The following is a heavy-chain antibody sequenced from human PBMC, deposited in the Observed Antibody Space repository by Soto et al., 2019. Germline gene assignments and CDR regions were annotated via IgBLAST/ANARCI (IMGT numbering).Heavy chain of an antibody. CDR1: GFTFSTYG. J-gene: IGHJ4*02. CDR2: IWYDGSNK. D-gene: IGHD2-21*02. V-gene: IGHV3-33*01. CDR3: ARAGMVETVTAPFDY. Sequence: QVQLVESGGGVVQPGRSLRVSCTASGFTFSTYGMHWVRQAPGKGLEWVAAIWYDGSNKYYADSVKGPFTISRDNSKIPLYLQMNSLRAEDTAVYDCARAGMVETVTAPFDYWGQGTLVTVSS.